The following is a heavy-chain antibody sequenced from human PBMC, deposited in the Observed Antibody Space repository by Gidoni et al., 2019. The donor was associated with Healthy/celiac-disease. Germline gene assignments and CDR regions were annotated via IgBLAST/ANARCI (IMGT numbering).Heavy chain of an antibody. CDR2: ISGSGGST. D-gene: IGHD6-13*01. CDR1: GFTFSRSD. CDR3: AKDFSSWYSEGAFDI. J-gene: IGHJ3*02. V-gene: IGHV3-23*01. Sequence: VQLLDSGGGLLQPGGSLSLPCAPSGFTFSRSDMSWVLQAPGKGLEWVSAISGSGGSTYYADSVKGRFTISRDNSKNTLYLQMNSLRAEDTAVYYCAKDFSSWYSEGAFDIWGQGTMVTVSS.